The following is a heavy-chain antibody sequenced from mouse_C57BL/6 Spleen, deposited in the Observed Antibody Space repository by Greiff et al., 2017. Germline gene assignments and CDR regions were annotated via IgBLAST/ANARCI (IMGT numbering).Heavy chain of an antibody. J-gene: IGHJ3*01. V-gene: IGHV1-18*01. CDR2: INPNNGGT. Sequence: EVQLQQSGPELVKPGASVKIPCKASGYTFTDYNMDWVKQSHGKSLEWIGDINPNNGGTIYNQKFKGKATLTVDKSSSTAYMERRSLTSEDTAVYYCARKGIYYDFSSFAYWGQGTLVTVSA. D-gene: IGHD2-4*01. CDR3: ARKGIYYDFSSFAY. CDR1: GYTFTDYN.